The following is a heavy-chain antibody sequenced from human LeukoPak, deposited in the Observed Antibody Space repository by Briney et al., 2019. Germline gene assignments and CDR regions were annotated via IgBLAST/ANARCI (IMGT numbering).Heavy chain of an antibody. D-gene: IGHD2-21*02. CDR1: GFTFSGSA. V-gene: IGHV3-73*01. J-gene: IGHJ4*02. CDR3: TRLLFPCGGDCYPDFGPGYFDY. CDR2: ITTKPNNYAT. Sequence: GGSLRLSCAASGFTFSGSAVHWGRQASGIGLEWVGRITTKPNNYATAYAASLKGRFTISRDDSENTAYLQMNSLKTEDTAVYYCTRLLFPCGGDCYPDFGPGYFDYWGQGTLVTVSS.